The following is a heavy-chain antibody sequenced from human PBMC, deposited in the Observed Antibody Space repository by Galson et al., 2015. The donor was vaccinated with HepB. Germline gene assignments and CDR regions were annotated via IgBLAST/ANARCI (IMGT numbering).Heavy chain of an antibody. J-gene: IGHJ4*02. CDR1: GGSITSGGYS. D-gene: IGHD6-25*01. CDR2: IYHSGNT. CDR3: ARVRSAAHGEVDC. Sequence: LSLTCAVSGGSITSGGYSWSWIRQPPGKGLECIGHIYHSGNTNYTPSLKSRVTISADRSKNQFSLRLSSVTAADTAVYYCARVRSAAHGEVDCWGQGTLVTVSS. V-gene: IGHV4-30-2*01.